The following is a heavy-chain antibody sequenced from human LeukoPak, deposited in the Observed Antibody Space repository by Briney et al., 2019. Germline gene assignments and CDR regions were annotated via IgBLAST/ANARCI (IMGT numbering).Heavy chain of an antibody. CDR1: GGSLSGHY. Sequence: SETLSLTCAVYGGSLSGHYWSWIRQSPGKGLEWIGDIRHDGRTKYSPSLKSRVSILLDTSKNKVSLRLTPVTAADTALYFCAREPVPQDYGDTVNAYDLWGQGTMVIVSS. CDR3: AREPVPQDYGDTVNAYDL. CDR2: IRHDGRT. D-gene: IGHD4-17*01. J-gene: IGHJ3*01. V-gene: IGHV4-34*01.